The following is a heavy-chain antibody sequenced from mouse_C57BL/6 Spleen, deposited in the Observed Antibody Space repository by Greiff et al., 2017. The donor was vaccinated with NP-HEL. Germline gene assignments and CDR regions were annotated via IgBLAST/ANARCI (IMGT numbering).Heavy chain of an antibody. CDR1: GYTFTSYW. CDR2: IHPNSGST. J-gene: IGHJ3*01. V-gene: IGHV1-64*01. CDR3: ARSGDYDGFAY. Sequence: QVQLQQPGAELVKPGASVKLSCKASGYTFTSYWMHWVKQRPGQGLEWIGMIHPNSGSTNYNEKFKSKATLTVDKSSSTAYMQPISLTSEDSAVYYCARSGDYDGFAYWGQGTLVTVSA. D-gene: IGHD2-4*01.